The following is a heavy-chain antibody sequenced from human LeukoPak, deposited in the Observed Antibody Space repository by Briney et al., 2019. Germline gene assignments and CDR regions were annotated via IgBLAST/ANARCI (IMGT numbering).Heavy chain of an antibody. CDR2: ISSSSSYI. J-gene: IGHJ4*02. V-gene: IGHV3-21*01. Sequence: PGASLRLSCAASGFTFSSYSMKWVRQAPGKGLEWVSSISSSSSYIYYADSVKGRFTISRDNAKNSLYLQMNSLRAEDTAVYYCAREAAYYDSSGYYVYWGQGTLITVSS. D-gene: IGHD3-22*01. CDR3: AREAAYYDSSGYYVY. CDR1: GFTFSSYS.